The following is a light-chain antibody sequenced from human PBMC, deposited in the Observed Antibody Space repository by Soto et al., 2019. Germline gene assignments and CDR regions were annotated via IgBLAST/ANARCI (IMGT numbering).Light chain of an antibody. CDR1: QSVSIN. Sequence: EIVLTQSPATLSFSPGERATLSCRASQSVSINLAWYQQKPGQAPRLLIYGASSRATGIPDRFSGSGSGTDFTLTISGLEPEDFAVYYCQQYGNSRGTFGQGTKVDIK. J-gene: IGKJ1*01. CDR3: QQYGNSRGT. CDR2: GAS. V-gene: IGKV3-20*01.